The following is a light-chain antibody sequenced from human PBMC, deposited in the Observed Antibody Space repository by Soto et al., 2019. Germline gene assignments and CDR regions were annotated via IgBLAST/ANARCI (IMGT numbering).Light chain of an antibody. CDR1: TGAVTSGHY. J-gene: IGLJ2*01. CDR2: DTS. V-gene: IGLV7-46*01. CDR3: LLSYGGARFVV. Sequence: QAVVTQEPSLTVSPGRTVTLTCGSSTGAVTSGHYPYWFQQKPGQAPRTLIYDTSNKHSWTPARFSGSLLGGKAALTLSGAQPEDEAEYYCLLSYGGARFVVFGGGTQVTVL.